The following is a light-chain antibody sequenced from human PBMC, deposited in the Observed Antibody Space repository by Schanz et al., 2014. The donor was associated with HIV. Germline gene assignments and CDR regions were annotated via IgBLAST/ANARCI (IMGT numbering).Light chain of an antibody. J-gene: IGLJ2*01. Sequence: QSVLTQPPSVSGALGQRVTISCSGSRSNIGAGYDVHWYQQLPGTAPKLLIFGNKNRPSGVPDRFSGSKSGTSASLAITGLQAEDEADYYCSSYASSSTRIFGGGTKLTVL. CDR3: SSYASSSTRI. CDR1: RSNIGAGYD. V-gene: IGLV1-40*01. CDR2: GNK.